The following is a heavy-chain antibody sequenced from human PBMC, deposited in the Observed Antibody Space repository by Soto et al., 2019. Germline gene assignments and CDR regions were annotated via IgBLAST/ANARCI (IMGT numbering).Heavy chain of an antibody. CDR2: INPSGGST. CDR1: GYIFTNHY. V-gene: IGHV1-46*01. D-gene: IGHD3-22*01. J-gene: IGHJ4*02. Sequence: QVQLVQSGAEVKKPGASVKVSCKASGYIFTNHYIHWVRQAPGQGLEWMGIINPSGGSTNYLQKFQGRITRTRDTSTSTVDMELSSLRSEDKAVYFCARADYYDSSGFYYDCWGQGTLVTVSS. CDR3: ARADYYDSSGFYYDC.